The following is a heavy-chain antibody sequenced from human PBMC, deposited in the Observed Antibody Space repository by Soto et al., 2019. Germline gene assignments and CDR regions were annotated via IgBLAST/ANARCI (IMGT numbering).Heavy chain of an antibody. Sequence: SETLSLTCTVSGGSISSYFWSWIRQPPGKGLEWIGYIYYSGSTNYNPSLKSRVTISVDTSKNQFSLKLSSVTAADTAVYYCARSGTAMVLVDYWGQGTLVTVSS. J-gene: IGHJ4*02. CDR3: ARSGTAMVLVDY. CDR2: IYYSGST. CDR1: GGSISSYF. D-gene: IGHD5-18*01. V-gene: IGHV4-59*01.